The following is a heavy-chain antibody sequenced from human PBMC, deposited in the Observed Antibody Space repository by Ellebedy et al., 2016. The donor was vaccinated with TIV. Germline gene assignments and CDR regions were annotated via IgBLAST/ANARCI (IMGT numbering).Heavy chain of an antibody. CDR2: ISYDGSNK. D-gene: IGHD3-22*01. CDR1: GFTFSSYA. J-gene: IGHJ6*02. Sequence: GESLKIFCAASGFTFSSYAMHWVRQAPGKGLVWVAVISYDGSNKYYADSVKGRFTISRDNSKNTLYLQMNSLRAEDTAVYYCASPDSSGYYYYGMDVWGQGTTVTVSS. CDR3: ASPDSSGYYYYGMDV. V-gene: IGHV3-30-3*01.